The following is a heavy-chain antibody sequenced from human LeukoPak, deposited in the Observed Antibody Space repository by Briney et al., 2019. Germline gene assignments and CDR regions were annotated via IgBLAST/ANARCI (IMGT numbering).Heavy chain of an antibody. CDR3: AKENTSAFDY. CDR1: GFTFSSYG. V-gene: IGHV3-9*01. CDR2: ISWNSGSI. J-gene: IGHJ4*02. Sequence: GRSLRLSCAASGFTFSSYGMHWVRQAPGKGLEWVSGISWNSGSIGYADSVKGRFTISRDNAKNSLYLQMNSLRAEDTALYYCAKENTSAFDYWGQGTLVTVSS.